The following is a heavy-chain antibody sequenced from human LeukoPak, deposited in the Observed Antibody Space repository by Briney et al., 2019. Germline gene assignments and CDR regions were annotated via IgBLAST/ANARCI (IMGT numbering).Heavy chain of an antibody. CDR2: ISGSGGTT. CDR3: ARTFYFDSRGNYDY. V-gene: IGHV3-23*01. Sequence: GGSLRLSCAASGFTFSSYTMSWVRQAPGKGLEWVSGISGSGGTTYYADSVKGRFAISRDNSKNTLYLQMNSLRAEDTAVYYCARTFYFDSRGNYDYWGQGTLVTVSS. CDR1: GFTFSSYT. D-gene: IGHD3-22*01. J-gene: IGHJ4*02.